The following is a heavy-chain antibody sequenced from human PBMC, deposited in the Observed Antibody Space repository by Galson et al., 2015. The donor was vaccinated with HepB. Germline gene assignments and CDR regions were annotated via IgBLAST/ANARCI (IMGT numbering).Heavy chain of an antibody. V-gene: IGHV3-30*04. D-gene: IGHD3-10*01. Sequence: SLRXXXAAXXFTFKNYAIHWVXXXPGKGLEWVAVISSXAMDQYYADSVKGRFTISRDNSRNTMYLQMNTLTAEDTAVYYCARDSGPMXXGVIDYWGQGNLV. J-gene: IGHJ4*02. CDR3: ARDSGPMXXGVIDY. CDR2: ISSXAMDQ. CDR1: XFTFKNYA.